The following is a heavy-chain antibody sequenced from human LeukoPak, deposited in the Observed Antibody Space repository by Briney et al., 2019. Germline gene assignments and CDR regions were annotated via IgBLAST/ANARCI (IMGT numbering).Heavy chain of an antibody. D-gene: IGHD3-16*02. CDR3: TREDRYTRSNWFDP. J-gene: IGHJ5*02. CDR2: INPNSGGT. Sequence: ASVKVSCKASGYTFTSYYMHWVRQAPGQGLEWMGWINPNSGGTNYAQKFQGRVTMTRDTSISTAYMELSRLRSDDTAVYYCTREDRYTRSNWFDPWGQGTLVTVSS. V-gene: IGHV1-2*02. CDR1: GYTFTSYY.